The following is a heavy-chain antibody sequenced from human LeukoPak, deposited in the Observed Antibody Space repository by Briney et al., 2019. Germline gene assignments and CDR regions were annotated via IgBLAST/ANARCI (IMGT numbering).Heavy chain of an antibody. CDR2: ISGSDGTT. V-gene: IGHV3-23*01. CDR3: AKVERGDSSRYPKGYFDY. CDR1: GFTFSSSD. Sequence: GGSPRLSCAASGFTFSSSDMSWVRQTPGKGLEWVSTISGSDGTTFYAGSVKGRFTISRDNSKNTLYLQMNSLRAGDTAVYYCAKVERGDSSRYPKGYFDYWGQGTLVTASS. D-gene: IGHD3-16*02. J-gene: IGHJ4*02.